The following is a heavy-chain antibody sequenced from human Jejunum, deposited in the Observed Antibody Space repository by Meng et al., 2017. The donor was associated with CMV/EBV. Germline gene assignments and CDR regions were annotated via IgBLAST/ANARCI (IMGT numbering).Heavy chain of an antibody. CDR2: IHLSGSA. V-gene: IGHV4-34*01. D-gene: IGHD2-21*02. CDR3: ARGYPMTVFDY. J-gene: IGHJ4*02. CDR1: GGSFSGAY. Sequence: LTGAVYGGSFSGAYWGWIRQPPGKGLEWIGEIHLSGSANYNPSLKSRVTISLDTSKNHFSLNLTSVTAADTAVYYCARGYPMTVFDYWGQGTLVTVSS.